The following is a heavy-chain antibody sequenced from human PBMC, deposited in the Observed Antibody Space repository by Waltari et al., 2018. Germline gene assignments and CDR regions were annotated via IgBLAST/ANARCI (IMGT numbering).Heavy chain of an antibody. Sequence: QVQLQESGPGLVKPSETLSLTCTVSGGSISSYYWSWIRQPPGKGLEWIGYIYYSGSTNYNPSLKSRVTISVDTSKNQFSLKLSSVTAADTAVYYCARGSENFDYWGQGTLVTVSS. CDR2: IYYSGST. CDR3: ARGSENFDY. CDR1: GGSISSYY. V-gene: IGHV4-59*01. D-gene: IGHD3-3*01. J-gene: IGHJ4*02.